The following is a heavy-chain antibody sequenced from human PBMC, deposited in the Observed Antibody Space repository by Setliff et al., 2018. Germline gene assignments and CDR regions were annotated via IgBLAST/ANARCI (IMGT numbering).Heavy chain of an antibody. CDR3: AREGVDTRSSTDYRYYMDV. Sequence: SVKVSCKASGGTFSSYGISWVRQAPGQGLEWMGGTIPIFGSTNYAQKFQDRATIITDESTSTAYMELSSLRTEDTAVYYCAREGVDTRSSTDYRYYMDVWGKGTTVTVSS. V-gene: IGHV1-69*05. J-gene: IGHJ6*03. D-gene: IGHD5-18*01. CDR2: TIPIFGST. CDR1: GGTFSSYG.